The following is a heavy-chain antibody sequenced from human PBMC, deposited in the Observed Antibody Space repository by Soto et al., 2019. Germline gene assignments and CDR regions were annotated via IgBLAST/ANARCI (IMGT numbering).Heavy chain of an antibody. D-gene: IGHD5-12*01. CDR1: GASVGSGVFY. CDR2: VFFSGST. V-gene: IGHV4-61*08. Sequence: PSETLSLTCTVSGASVGSGVFYWSWIRQPPGKGLEWIGYVFFSGSTYYNPSLQSRVTISVDTSKNQVSLKLTSVTVADTAVYFCANQRSREGYNFIEYWGQGIQVTVSS. J-gene: IGHJ4*02. CDR3: ANQRSREGYNFIEY.